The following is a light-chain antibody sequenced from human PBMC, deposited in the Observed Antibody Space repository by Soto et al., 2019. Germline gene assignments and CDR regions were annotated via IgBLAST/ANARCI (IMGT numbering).Light chain of an antibody. J-gene: IGKJ5*01. CDR2: GAS. CDR1: HSVSSSY. V-gene: IGKV3-20*01. Sequence: EIVLTQSPGTLSLSPGERATLSCRANHSVSSSYLAWYQQKPGQAPRLLIYGASSRATGIPDRFRGSGSGTDFTLSISRLEPEDFAVYYCQQYGGSPPITFGQGTRLEIK. CDR3: QQYGGSPPIT.